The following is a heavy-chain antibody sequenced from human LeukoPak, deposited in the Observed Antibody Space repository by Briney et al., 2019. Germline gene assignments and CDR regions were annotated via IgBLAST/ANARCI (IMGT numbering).Heavy chain of an antibody. CDR3: AKGLAYTGYDYWFDP. V-gene: IGHV3-23*01. CDR2: ISGSGAYS. J-gene: IGHJ5*02. CDR1: GFTFSDYA. D-gene: IGHD5-12*01. Sequence: GGSLRLSCAVSGFTFSDYAMSWVRQAPGKGLEWVSGISGSGAYSYYADSVKGRFTISRDNSKNTLYMQMNSLTAADTAVYYCAKGLAYTGYDYWFDPWGQGTLVTVSS.